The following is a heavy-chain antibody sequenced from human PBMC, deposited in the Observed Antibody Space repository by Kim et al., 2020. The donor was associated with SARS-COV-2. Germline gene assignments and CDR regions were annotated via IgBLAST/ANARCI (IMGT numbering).Heavy chain of an antibody. CDR1: GFTFSSYG. D-gene: IGHD2-8*01. J-gene: IGHJ4*01. CDR2: ISYDGSNK. V-gene: IGHV3-30*18. Sequence: GGSLRLSCAASGFTFSSYGMHWVRQAPGKGLEWVAVISYDGSNKYYADSVKGRFTISRDNSKNTLYLQMNSLRAEDTAVYYCAKDWEEVYAIAGIDYWGQGTLVTVSS. CDR3: AKDWEEVYAIAGIDY.